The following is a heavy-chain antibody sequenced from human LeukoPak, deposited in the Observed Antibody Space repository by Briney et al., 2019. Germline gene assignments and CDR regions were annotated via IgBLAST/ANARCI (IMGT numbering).Heavy chain of an antibody. V-gene: IGHV1-2*02. Sequence: ASVKVSCKASGYTFTGYYMHWVRQAPGQGLEWMGWINPNSGGTNYAQKFQGRVTMTRDTSISTAYMELSRLRSDDTAVYYYARWLNYYDSSGYRYYFDYWGQGTLVTVSS. CDR2: INPNSGGT. D-gene: IGHD3-22*01. CDR1: GYTFTGYY. J-gene: IGHJ4*02. CDR3: ARWLNYYDSSGYRYYFDY.